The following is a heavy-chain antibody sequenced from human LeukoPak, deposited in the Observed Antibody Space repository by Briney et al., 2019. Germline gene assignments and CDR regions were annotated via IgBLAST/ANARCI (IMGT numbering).Heavy chain of an antibody. J-gene: IGHJ4*02. Sequence: RQAXGXGXXWXXXISSSSSYIYYADSVKGRFTISRDNAKNSLYLQMNSLRAEDTAVYYCARGILITMVRGVITQNYYFDYWGQGTLVTVSS. D-gene: IGHD3-10*01. CDR2: ISSSSSYI. V-gene: IGHV3-21*01. CDR3: ARGILITMVRGVITQNYYFDY.